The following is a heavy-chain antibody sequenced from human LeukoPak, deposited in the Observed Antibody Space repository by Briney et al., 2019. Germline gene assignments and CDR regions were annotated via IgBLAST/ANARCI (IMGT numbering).Heavy chain of an antibody. V-gene: IGHV4-4*07. CDR1: GGSISSYY. CDR2: IYTSGST. J-gene: IGHJ4*02. D-gene: IGHD1-26*01. CDR3: ARSRVYPGRLEFDY. Sequence: SHSLSLTCTVSGGSISSYYWSWVRQPARKGLEWVVRIYTSGSTNYNPSLKSRVTMSVDTPKNKFSLTLSSVTAADTAVYYCARSRVYPGRLEFDYWGQGTLVTVSS.